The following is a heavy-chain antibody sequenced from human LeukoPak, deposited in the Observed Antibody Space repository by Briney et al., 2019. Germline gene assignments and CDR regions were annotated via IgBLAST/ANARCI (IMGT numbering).Heavy chain of an antibody. D-gene: IGHD3-10*01. CDR1: GFTVSSKY. CDR2: LYSGANT. CDR3: ATEGIRGVLFHI. V-gene: IGHV3-66*01. Sequence: PAGSLRLSCAASGFTVSSKYMSWVRQAPGKWLEWVSVLYSGANTYYTNSVQGRFTISRDNSRNTLYLQMNSLRVEDTAVYYCATEGIRGVLFHIWGQGTVVTVSS. J-gene: IGHJ3*02.